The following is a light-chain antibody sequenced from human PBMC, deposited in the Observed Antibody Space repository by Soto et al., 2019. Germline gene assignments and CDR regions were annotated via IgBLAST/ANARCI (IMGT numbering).Light chain of an antibody. CDR3: QQYFNTPRT. J-gene: IGKJ1*01. CDR2: WTS. Sequence: DIVLTQSPESLAVSLGERATINCKSSQNILCTSNNKNYLAWYQQKVGQPPRLLISWTSTRESGVPDRFSGSGSGTDFTLTISSLQAEDVAVYFCQQYFNTPRTFGQGTRVEV. CDR1: QNILCTSNNKNY. V-gene: IGKV4-1*01.